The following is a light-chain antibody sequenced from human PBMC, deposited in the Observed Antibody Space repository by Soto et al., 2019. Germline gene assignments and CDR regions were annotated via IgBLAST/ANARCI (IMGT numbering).Light chain of an antibody. V-gene: IGKV3-15*01. CDR3: QQYNNWTPANT. J-gene: IGKJ2*01. CDR2: GAS. CDR1: QSVSSN. Sequence: EIVMPQSPATLSVSPGERATLSCRASQSVSSNLAWYQQKPGQAPRRLIYGASTRATGIPARFSGSGSGTEFTLTIRSLQSEDFAVSYCQQYNNWTPANTFGQGTKLESK.